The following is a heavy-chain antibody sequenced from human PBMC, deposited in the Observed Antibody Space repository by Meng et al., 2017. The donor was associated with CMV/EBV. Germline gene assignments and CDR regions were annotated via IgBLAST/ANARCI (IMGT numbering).Heavy chain of an antibody. V-gene: IGHV1-2*02. Sequence: ASVKVSCKASGYTFTGYYMHWVRQAPGQGLEWMGWINPNSGGTNYAQKFQGRVTMTRDTSISTAYMELSRLRSGDTAVYYCAPAYYYDSSGYFDAFDIWGQGTMVTVSS. CDR2: INPNSGGT. CDR1: GYTFTGYY. CDR3: APAYYYDSSGYFDAFDI. D-gene: IGHD3-22*01. J-gene: IGHJ3*02.